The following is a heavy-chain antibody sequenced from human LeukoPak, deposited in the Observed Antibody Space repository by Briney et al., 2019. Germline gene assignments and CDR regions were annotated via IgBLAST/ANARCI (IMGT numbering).Heavy chain of an antibody. J-gene: IGHJ4*02. V-gene: IGHV1-3*01. D-gene: IGHD5-18*01. CDR2: INAGNGDI. Sequence: ASVKVSCKASGYTFTSYAIHWVRQAPGQRLEWMGWINAGNGDIKYSQKFQGRVTITRDTSASTAYMELSSLRSEDTAVYYCARESPQRSGYSYPHWGQGTLVTVSS. CDR3: ARESPQRSGYSYPH. CDR1: GYTFTSYA.